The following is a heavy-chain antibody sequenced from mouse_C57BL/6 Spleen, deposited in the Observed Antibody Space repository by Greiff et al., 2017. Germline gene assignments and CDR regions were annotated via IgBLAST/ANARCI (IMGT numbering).Heavy chain of an antibody. CDR3: ARSRTTVVATDYAMDY. CDR2: IHPNSGST. J-gene: IGHJ4*01. D-gene: IGHD1-1*01. V-gene: IGHV1-64*01. CDR1: GYTFTSYW. Sequence: QVQLQQPGAELVKPGASVKLSCKASGYTFTSYWMHWVKQRPGQGLEWIGMIHPNSGSTNYNEKFKSKATLTVDKSSSTAYMQLSSLTSEDSAVYYCARSRTTVVATDYAMDYWGQGTSVTVSS.